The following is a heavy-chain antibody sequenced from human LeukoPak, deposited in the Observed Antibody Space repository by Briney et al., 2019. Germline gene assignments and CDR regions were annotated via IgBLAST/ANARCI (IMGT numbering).Heavy chain of an antibody. CDR3: ARLSRSSGWYGDFDY. CDR1: GYSFTSYW. D-gene: IGHD6-19*01. Sequence: GESLKISCKGSGYSFTSYWIGWVRQMPGKGLEWMGIIYSGDSDTRYSPSFQGQVTISADKSISPAYLQWSSLKASDTAMYYCARLSRSSGWYGDFDYWGQGTLVTVSS. J-gene: IGHJ4*02. CDR2: IYSGDSDT. V-gene: IGHV5-51*01.